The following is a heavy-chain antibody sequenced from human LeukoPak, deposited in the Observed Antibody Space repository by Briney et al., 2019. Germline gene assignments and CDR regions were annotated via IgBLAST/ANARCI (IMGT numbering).Heavy chain of an antibody. Sequence: SETLSLTCAVYGGSFSGYYWSWIRQPPGKGLEWIGEINHSGSTNYNPSLKSRVTISVDTSKNQFSLKLSSVTAEDTAVYYCANEASGDFWSGYYSPKVPFDYWGQGTLVTVSS. CDR2: INHSGST. J-gene: IGHJ4*02. V-gene: IGHV4-34*01. D-gene: IGHD3-3*01. CDR1: GGSFSGYY. CDR3: ANEASGDFWSGYYSPKVPFDY.